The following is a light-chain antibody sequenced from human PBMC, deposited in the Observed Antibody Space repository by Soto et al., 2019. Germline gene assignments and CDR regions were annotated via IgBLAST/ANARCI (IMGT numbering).Light chain of an antibody. CDR2: EVN. CDR1: NSDLGTYNL. V-gene: IGLV2-23*02. CDR3: CSYAGSVAYV. Sequence: QSVLTQPASVSGSPGQSITISCTGTNSDLGTYNLVSWYQQHPGTAPKLIICEVNKWPSGVPSRFSGSKSGNTASLTIFGLQADDEADYYCCSYAGSVAYVFGTGTKVTVL. J-gene: IGLJ1*01.